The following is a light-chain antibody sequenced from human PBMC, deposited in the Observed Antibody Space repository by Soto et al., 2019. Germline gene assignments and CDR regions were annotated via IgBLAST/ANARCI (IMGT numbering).Light chain of an antibody. CDR2: GSS. V-gene: IGKV3-15*01. J-gene: IGKJ1*01. CDR1: QSVSSS. CDR3: QQYYNWRPR. Sequence: EVVMTQSPATLSVSPVDTATLSCRAIQSVSSSLAWYQQKPGQPPRLLIYGSSTRATGVPARFSGSGSGTEFTLTISRLQSEDFAVYYCQQYYNWRPRFGQGTKVDIK.